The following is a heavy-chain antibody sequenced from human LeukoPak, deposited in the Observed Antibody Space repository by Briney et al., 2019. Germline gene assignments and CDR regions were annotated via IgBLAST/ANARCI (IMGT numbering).Heavy chain of an antibody. D-gene: IGHD2-21*02. CDR1: GGSISSGSYY. V-gene: IGHV4-61*02. Sequence: SQTLSLTCTVSGGSISSGSYYWSWIRQPAGKGLEWIGRIYTSGSTNYNPSLKSRVTISVDTSKNQFSLKLSSVTAADTAVYYCARSIGWSPSTNVVTAKGWFDSWGQGTLVTVSS. CDR2: IYTSGST. CDR3: ARSIGWSPSTNVVTAKGWFDS. J-gene: IGHJ5*01.